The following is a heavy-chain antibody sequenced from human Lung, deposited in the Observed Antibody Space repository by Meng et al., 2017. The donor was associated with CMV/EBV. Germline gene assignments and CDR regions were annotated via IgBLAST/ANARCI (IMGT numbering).Heavy chain of an antibody. V-gene: IGHV3-48*03. CDR2: ISSSGSTI. CDR1: GFTFSSYE. Sequence: GGSXRLXCAASGFTFSSYEMNWVRQAPGKGLEWVSYISSSGSTIYYADSVKGRFTISRDNAKNSLYLQMNSLRAEDTAVYYCARLLSKGLIVVPAASSDYWXQETLVTVSS. CDR3: ARLLSKGLIVVPAASSDY. D-gene: IGHD2-2*01. J-gene: IGHJ4*02.